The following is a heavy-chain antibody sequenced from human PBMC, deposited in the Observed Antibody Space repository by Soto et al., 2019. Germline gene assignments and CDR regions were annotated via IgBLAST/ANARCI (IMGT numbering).Heavy chain of an antibody. Sequence: QLQLQESGSGLVKPSQTLSLTCAVSGGSISSGGYSWSWIRQPPGKGLEWIGYIYHSGSTYYNPALQRRVTISVDRSKHQFSLKLSSVTAADTSVYYCARDFEDWGQGTLVTVSS. J-gene: IGHJ4*02. CDR2: IYHSGST. CDR3: ARDFED. CDR1: GGSISSGGYS. V-gene: IGHV4-30-2*01.